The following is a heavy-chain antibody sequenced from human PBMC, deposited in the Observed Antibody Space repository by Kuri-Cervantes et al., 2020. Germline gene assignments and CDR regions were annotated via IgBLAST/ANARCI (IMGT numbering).Heavy chain of an antibody. CDR2: IYYSGST. D-gene: IGHD4-11*01. J-gene: IGHJ5*02. V-gene: IGHV4-59*13. CDR3: ARLVTTSWFDP. Sequence: GSLRLSCAVSGYSISNGYYWGWIRQPPGKGLEWIGYIYYSGSTNYNPSLKSRVTISVDTSKNQFSLKLSSVTAADTAVYYCARLVTTSWFDPWGQGTLVTVSS. CDR1: GYSISNGYY.